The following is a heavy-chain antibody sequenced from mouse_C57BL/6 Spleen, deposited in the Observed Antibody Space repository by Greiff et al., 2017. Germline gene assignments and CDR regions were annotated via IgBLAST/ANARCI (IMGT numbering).Heavy chain of an antibody. CDR2: ITPNNGGT. Sequence: VQLQQSGPELVKPGASVKIPCKASGYTFTDYNMDWVPQSHGKSLEWIGDITPNNGGTIYNQKFKGKATLTVDKSSSTAYMELRSLTSEDTAVYYGALDGYGFAYWGQGTLVTVSA. V-gene: IGHV1-18*01. D-gene: IGHD2-3*01. CDR3: ALDGYGFAY. J-gene: IGHJ3*01. CDR1: GYTFTDYN.